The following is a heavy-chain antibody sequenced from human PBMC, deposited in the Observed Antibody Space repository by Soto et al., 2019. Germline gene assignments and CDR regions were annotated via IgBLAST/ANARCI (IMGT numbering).Heavy chain of an antibody. CDR3: ARGDRWLLHL. CDR2: IYYSGST. D-gene: IGHD1-26*01. J-gene: IGHJ4*02. Sequence: QVQLQESGPGLVKPSQTLSLTCTVSGGSISSGGYYWSWIRQHPGQGLEWIGYIYYSGSTYYNPSLEXRVTISVDTSKNQLSLKLSSVTAADTAVYYCARGDRWLLHLWGQGTLVTVSS. CDR1: GGSISSGGYY. V-gene: IGHV4-31*03.